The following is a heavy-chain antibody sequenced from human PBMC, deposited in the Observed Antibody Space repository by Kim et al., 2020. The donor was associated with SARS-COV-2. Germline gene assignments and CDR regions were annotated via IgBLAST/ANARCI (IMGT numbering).Heavy chain of an antibody. Sequence: RFTISRDNSKNTLYLQMNSLRAEDTAVYYCAKDGGPIAVAGHYYYYGMDVWGQGTTVTVSS. CDR3: AKDGGPIAVAGHYYYYGMDV. V-gene: IGHV3-30*02. J-gene: IGHJ6*02. D-gene: IGHD6-19*01.